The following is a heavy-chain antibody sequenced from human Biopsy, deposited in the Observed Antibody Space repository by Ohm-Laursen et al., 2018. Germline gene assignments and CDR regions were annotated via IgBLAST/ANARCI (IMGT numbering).Heavy chain of an antibody. CDR1: GDSVSSGSFY. D-gene: IGHD6-19*01. CDR2: IYDRGSTA. CDR3: ARGMRSSGWPYFDS. Sequence: SQTLSLTCTVSGDSVSSGSFYWTWIRQPPGQGLEYIGYIYDRGSTANYNPSLESRVTTSVDMPKNQFYLKLSSVTAADTAIYYCARGMRSSGWPYFDSWGQGTLVTVSS. V-gene: IGHV4-61*01. J-gene: IGHJ4*02.